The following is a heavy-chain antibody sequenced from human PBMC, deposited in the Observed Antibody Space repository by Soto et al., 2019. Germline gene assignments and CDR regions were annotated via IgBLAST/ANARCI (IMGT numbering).Heavy chain of an antibody. D-gene: IGHD5-12*01. CDR3: VLRFDSGYDDPCD. J-gene: IGHJ4*02. CDR1: GYSFTSCW. Sequence: PGESLKISCKGSGYSFTSCWIGWVRQMPGKGLEWMGIIYPGDSDTRYSPSFQGQVTISADKSISTAYLQWSSLKASDTAMYYCVLRFDSGYDDPCDWGQGTLVPVSS. CDR2: IYPGDSDT. V-gene: IGHV5-51*01.